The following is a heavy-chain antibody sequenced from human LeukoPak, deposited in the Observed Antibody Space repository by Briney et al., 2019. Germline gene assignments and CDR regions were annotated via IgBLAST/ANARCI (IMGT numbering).Heavy chain of an antibody. V-gene: IGHV4-59*08. J-gene: IGHJ3*02. CDR3: ARPIRYFDCPGAFDI. D-gene: IGHD3-9*01. CDR2: IYYSGST. CDR1: GGSISSYY. Sequence: PSETLSLTCTVSGGSISSYYWSWIRQPPGKGLEWIGYIYYSGSTNYNPSLKSRVPISVDTSKNQFSLKLSSVTAADTAVYYCARPIRYFDCPGAFDIWGQGTMVTVSS.